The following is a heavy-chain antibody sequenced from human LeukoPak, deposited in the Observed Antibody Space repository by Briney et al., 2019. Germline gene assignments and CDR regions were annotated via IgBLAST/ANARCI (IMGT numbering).Heavy chain of an antibody. D-gene: IGHD3-22*01. CDR3: ARDLPRYYDSSGYYY. CDR2: ISSNSRYI. Sequence: GGSLRLSCAASGFTFSDYSMNWVRQAPGKGLEWVSSISSNSRYIYYADSVKGRFTISRDNAKNTLYLQMNSLRAEDTAVYYCARDLPRYYDSSGYYYWGQGTLVTVSS. CDR1: GFTFSDYS. V-gene: IGHV3-21*01. J-gene: IGHJ4*02.